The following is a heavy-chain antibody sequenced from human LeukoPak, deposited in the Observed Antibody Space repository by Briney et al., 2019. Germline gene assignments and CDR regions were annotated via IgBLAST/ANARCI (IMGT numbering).Heavy chain of an antibody. CDR2: ISTTETN. CDR3: AREGSASERGLGS. J-gene: IGHJ5*02. CDR1: GGSISSYF. D-gene: IGHD5-24*01. V-gene: IGHV4-4*07. Sequence: SETLSLTCTVSGGSISSYFWTWIRQPAGKGLEWIGRISTTETNHYSPFLKNRVNMSVDTSKNQFCLKMNSVTAADTAIYFCAREGSASERGLGSWGQGTLVTVSS.